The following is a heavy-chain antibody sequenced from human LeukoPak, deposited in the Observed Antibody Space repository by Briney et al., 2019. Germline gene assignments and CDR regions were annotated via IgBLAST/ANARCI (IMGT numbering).Heavy chain of an antibody. D-gene: IGHD6-19*01. CDR2: IYYSGST. Sequence: PSETLSLTCTVSGGSISSYYWSWIRQPPGKGLEWIGYIYYSGSTNYNPSLKSRVTISVDTSKNQFSLKLSSVTAADTAVYYCARRMKGSGWYYFDYWGHGTLVTVSS. J-gene: IGHJ4*01. V-gene: IGHV4-59*08. CDR3: ARRMKGSGWYYFDY. CDR1: GGSISSYY.